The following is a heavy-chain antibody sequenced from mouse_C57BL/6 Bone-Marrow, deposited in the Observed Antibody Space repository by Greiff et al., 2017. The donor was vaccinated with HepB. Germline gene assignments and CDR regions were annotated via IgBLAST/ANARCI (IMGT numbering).Heavy chain of an antibody. CDR1: GYAFTNYL. V-gene: IGHV1-54*01. CDR2: INPGSGGT. Sequence: VQLVESGAELVRPGTSVKVSCKASGYAFTNYLIEWVKQRPGQGLEWIGVINPGSGGTNYNEKFKGKATLTADKSSSTAYMQLSSLTSEDSAVYFCARSAGSSPHWYFDVWGTGTTVTVSS. D-gene: IGHD1-1*01. J-gene: IGHJ1*03. CDR3: ARSAGSSPHWYFDV.